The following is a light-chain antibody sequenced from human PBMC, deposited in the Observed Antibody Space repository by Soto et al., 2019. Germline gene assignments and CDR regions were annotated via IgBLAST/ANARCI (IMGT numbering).Light chain of an antibody. CDR2: DAS. CDR3: QQRANSRT. CDR1: QSVGIY. J-gene: IGKJ1*01. Sequence: EIVLTQSPATLYLSPGERATLSCRASQSVGIYMAWYQQKPGQAPRLLIYDASYRPTGIPARFSGSGSGADFTLTISSLEPDDFAVYYCQQRANSRTFGQGTKVQVK. V-gene: IGKV3-11*01.